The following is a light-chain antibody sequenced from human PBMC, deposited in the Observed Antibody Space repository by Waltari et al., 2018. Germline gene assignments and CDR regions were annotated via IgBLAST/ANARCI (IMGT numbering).Light chain of an antibody. J-gene: IGKJ4*01. CDR1: RAICSV. V-gene: IGKV1-17*03. Sequence: TSRVRRAICSVLAWFQQKQGKVYKRLICCAATLQRGVPSRFSVSRSGTEFTLTISSLQPEDFATYYCVQYNSYPLTSGGGTKVEIK. CDR2: CAA. CDR3: VQYNSYPLT.